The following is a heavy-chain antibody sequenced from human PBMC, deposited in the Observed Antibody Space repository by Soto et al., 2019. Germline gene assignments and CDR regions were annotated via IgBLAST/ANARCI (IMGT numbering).Heavy chain of an antibody. Sequence: GGSLRLSCAASGFTFSSYSMNWVRQAPGKGLEWVSSISSSSSYIYYADSVKGRFTISRDNAKNSLYLQMNSLRAEDTAVYYCAREYYDILTGYYSRLYWGQGTLVTVSS. V-gene: IGHV3-21*01. J-gene: IGHJ4*02. CDR1: GFTFSSYS. CDR3: AREYYDILTGYYSRLY. CDR2: ISSSSSYI. D-gene: IGHD3-9*01.